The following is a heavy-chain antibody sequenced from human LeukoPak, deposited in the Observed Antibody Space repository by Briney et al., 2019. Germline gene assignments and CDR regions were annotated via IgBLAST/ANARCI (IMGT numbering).Heavy chain of an antibody. CDR2: ISDSGTTI. J-gene: IGHJ6*03. Sequence: GGSLRLSCAASGFTFSNYEMNWVRQAPGKGLEWVSYISDSGTTIYYGDSVKGRFTISRDNSKNTLSLQMNSLRAEDTAVYYCARASRIIVGATYYYYYMDVWGKGTTVTVSS. D-gene: IGHD1-26*01. V-gene: IGHV3-48*03. CDR3: ARASRIIVGATYYYYYMDV. CDR1: GFTFSNYE.